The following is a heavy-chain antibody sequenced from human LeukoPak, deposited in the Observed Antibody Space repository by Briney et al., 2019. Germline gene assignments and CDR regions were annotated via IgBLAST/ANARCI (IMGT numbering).Heavy chain of an antibody. J-gene: IGHJ4*02. D-gene: IGHD1-26*01. CDR2: LFSGDTI. CDR3: ARSRGSSFDY. Sequence: GGSLRLSCAALGFSVIAHYMSWVRQAPGEGVWWVSTLFSGDTIHYTAPAKGRFTLSRDNSRNTLYLQINNLRPPDTAVYYCARSRGSSFDYWGRGTQVIVSS. CDR1: GFSVIAHY. V-gene: IGHV3-53*01.